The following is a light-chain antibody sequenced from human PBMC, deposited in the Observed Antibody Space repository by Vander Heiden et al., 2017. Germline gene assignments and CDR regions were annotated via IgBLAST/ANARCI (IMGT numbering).Light chain of an antibody. CDR1: QSIGIY. Sequence: DIQMTQSPSSLSASVGDRVTISCRASQSIGIYVNWYQQKSGKAPKLLIYAASSLQSGVPSRFSGSGSGTDVTLTISSLQPEDFATYYCQHCYSPPFTFGGGTKVEIK. CDR3: QHCYSPPFT. J-gene: IGKJ4*01. CDR2: AAS. V-gene: IGKV1-39*01.